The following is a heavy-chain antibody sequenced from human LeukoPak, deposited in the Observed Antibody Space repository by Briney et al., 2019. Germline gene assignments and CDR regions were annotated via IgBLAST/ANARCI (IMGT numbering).Heavy chain of an antibody. Sequence: ASVKVSCKASGYTFTSYGISWVRQAPGQGLEWMGWISAYNGYTKYAEKLQGRVTMTTDTSTSTAYMELRSLRSEDTAVYYCARAKYGSSGYYWFDPWGQGTLVTVSS. CDR2: ISAYNGYT. D-gene: IGHD3-22*01. CDR1: GYTFTSYG. CDR3: ARAKYGSSGYYWFDP. J-gene: IGHJ5*02. V-gene: IGHV1-18*01.